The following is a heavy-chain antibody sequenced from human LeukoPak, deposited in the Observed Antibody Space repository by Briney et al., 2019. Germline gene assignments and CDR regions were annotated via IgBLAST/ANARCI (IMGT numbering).Heavy chain of an antibody. CDR2: ISSSGSTV. D-gene: IGHD3-22*01. CDR3: AREEYYENSGYDY. Sequence: GGSLRLSCAASGFTFSSYEMNWVRQAPGQGLEWVAYISSSGSTVYYADSVKGRFTISRDNAKNSLFLQMNSLRAEDTADYYCAREEYYENSGYDYWGQGTLVTVSS. J-gene: IGHJ4*02. V-gene: IGHV3-48*03. CDR1: GFTFSSYE.